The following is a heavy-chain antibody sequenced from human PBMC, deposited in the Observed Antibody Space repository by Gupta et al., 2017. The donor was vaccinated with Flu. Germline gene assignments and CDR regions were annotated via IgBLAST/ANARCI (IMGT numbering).Heavy chain of an antibody. V-gene: IGHV1-18*01. CDR1: YTFTDYG. CDR2: ISANSGAT. CDR3: ARVFTIFGVVRYHCDY. J-gene: IGHJ4*02. D-gene: IGHD3-3*01. Sequence: YTFTDYGVSWVRQAPGQGLEWMGWISANSGATNYAQKLQGRVTLTTDTSKRTAYMELRSLRSDDTAVYYCARVFTIFGVVRYHCDYWGQGTLVTVSS.